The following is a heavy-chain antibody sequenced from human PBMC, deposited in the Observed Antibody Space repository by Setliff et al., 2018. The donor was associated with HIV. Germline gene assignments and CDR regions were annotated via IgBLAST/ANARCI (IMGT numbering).Heavy chain of an antibody. CDR3: AKNLYRSPWSPLDY. CDR1: TFTFRTSI. V-gene: IGHV3-30-3*02. Sequence: GGSLRLSCEVSSTFTFRTSILHWVRQAPGKGLDWVAGISLDGNSEHYADSVKGRFTISRDNSKNTLYLQMNSLRADDTAVYYCAKNLYRSPWSPLDYWGQGTLVTVSS. D-gene: IGHD6-19*01. CDR2: ISLDGNSE. J-gene: IGHJ4*02.